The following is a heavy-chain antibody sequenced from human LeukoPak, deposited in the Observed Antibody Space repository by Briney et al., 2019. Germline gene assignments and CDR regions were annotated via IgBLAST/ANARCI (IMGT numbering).Heavy chain of an antibody. J-gene: IGHJ6*03. D-gene: IGHD6-19*01. Sequence: GASVKVSFKSSVGTFTRYAISWVRQPPGQGLEWMGGIIPIFGTANIAQKFQGRVTVTTDDSSTTAYMELSSLGSEDTAVYFCARGGDSLHSSGRPGGHYYYYMDVWGKGTTVTVSS. CDR3: ARGGDSLHSSGRPGGHYYYYMDV. V-gene: IGHV1-69*05. CDR2: IIPIFGTA. CDR1: VGTFTRYA.